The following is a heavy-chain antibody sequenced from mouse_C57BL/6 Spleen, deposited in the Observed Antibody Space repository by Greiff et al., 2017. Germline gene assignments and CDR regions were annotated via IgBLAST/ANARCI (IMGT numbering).Heavy chain of an antibody. CDR1: GYAFSSSW. Sequence: QVQLQQSGPELVKPGASVKISCKASGYAFSSSWMNWVKQRPGKGLEWIGRFYPGDGDTNYNGKFKGKATLTADNSYSTAYMLLSSLTSEDSAVYFWARGFAYWGQGTLVTVSA. J-gene: IGHJ3*01. V-gene: IGHV1-82*01. CDR3: ARGFAY. CDR2: FYPGDGDT.